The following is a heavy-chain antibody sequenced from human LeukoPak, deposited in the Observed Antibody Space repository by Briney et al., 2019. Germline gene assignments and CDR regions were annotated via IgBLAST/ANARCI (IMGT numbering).Heavy chain of an antibody. CDR1: GFTFSNAW. CDR3: AKDLRWRYFDWLLSPPDFDY. CDR2: ISYDGSNK. V-gene: IGHV3-30*18. J-gene: IGHJ4*02. Sequence: GGSLRLSCAASGFTFSNAWMSWVRQAPGKGLEWVAVISYDGSNKYYADSVKGRFTISRDNSKNTLYLQMNSLRAEDTAVYYCAKDLRWRYFDWLLSPPDFDYWGQGTLVTVSS. D-gene: IGHD3-9*01.